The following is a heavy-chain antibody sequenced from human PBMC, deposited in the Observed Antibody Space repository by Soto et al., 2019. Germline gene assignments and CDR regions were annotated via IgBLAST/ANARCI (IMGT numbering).Heavy chain of an antibody. CDR3: AKQRWGDIVVDWFDR. CDR2: VSAGGSGT. D-gene: IGHD2-2*01. Sequence: EVQLLESGGGLVQPGGSLRLSCAASGFTFRSYAMSWVRQAPGKGLEWVSAVSAGGSGTYYADSAKGRFTISRDNSKNILYLQMNSLRAEDTAVYYCAKQRWGDIVVDWFDRWGQGTLVTVSS. CDR1: GFTFRSYA. V-gene: IGHV3-23*01. J-gene: IGHJ5*02.